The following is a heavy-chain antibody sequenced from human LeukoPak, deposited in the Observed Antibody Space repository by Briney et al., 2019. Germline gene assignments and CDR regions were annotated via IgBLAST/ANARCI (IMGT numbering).Heavy chain of an antibody. D-gene: IGHD2-15*01. CDR3: ARATCSGGSCYDY. Sequence: GGSLRLSCAASGFTFSSYAMHWVRQAPGKGLEYVSAISSNGGSTYYANSVKGRFTVSRDNSKNTLYLQMGSLRAEDMAVYYCARATCSGGSCYDYWGQGTLVIVSS. V-gene: IGHV3-64*01. CDR2: ISSNGGST. CDR1: GFTFSSYA. J-gene: IGHJ4*02.